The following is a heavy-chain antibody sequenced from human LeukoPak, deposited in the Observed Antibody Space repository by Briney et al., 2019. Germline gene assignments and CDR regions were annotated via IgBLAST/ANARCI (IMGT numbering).Heavy chain of an antibody. Sequence: GASVKVSCKASGYTFTSYYMHWVRQAPGQGLEWMGIINPSGGSTSYAQKFQGRVTMTRDMSTSTVYMELSSLRSEDTAVYYCASGTYCSSTSCQPTDYWGQGTLVTVSS. CDR1: GYTFTSYY. CDR2: INPSGGST. D-gene: IGHD2-2*01. CDR3: ASGTYCSSTSCQPTDY. J-gene: IGHJ4*02. V-gene: IGHV1-46*01.